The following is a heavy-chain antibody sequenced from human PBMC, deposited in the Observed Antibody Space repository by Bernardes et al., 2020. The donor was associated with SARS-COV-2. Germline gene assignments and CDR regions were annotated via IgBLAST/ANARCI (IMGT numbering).Heavy chain of an antibody. J-gene: IGHJ5*02. V-gene: IGHV4-34*01. D-gene: IGHD5-12*01. CDR1: GGSLSTHY. CDR2: INHAGHT. CDR3: ARASPSYRGYDSP. Sequence: SETLSLTCAVYGGSLSTHYWNWIRQSPGKGLEWIGEINHAGHTHYNPSLKSRVTISVDTSKNQFSLKLSSVTAADTAVYYCARASPSYRGYDSPWGQGTLVTVSS.